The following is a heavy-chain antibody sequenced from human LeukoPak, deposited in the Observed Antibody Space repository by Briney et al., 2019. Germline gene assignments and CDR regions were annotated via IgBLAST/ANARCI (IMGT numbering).Heavy chain of an antibody. CDR3: AREYSSGWAYYMDV. Sequence: GGSLRLSCAASGFTFDDYAMHWVRQAPGKGLEWVSGISWNSGSIGYADSVKGRFTISRDNAKNSLNLQMNSLRAEDTAVYYCAREYSSGWAYYMDVWGKGTTVTVSS. CDR2: ISWNSGSI. J-gene: IGHJ6*03. D-gene: IGHD6-19*01. V-gene: IGHV3-9*01. CDR1: GFTFDDYA.